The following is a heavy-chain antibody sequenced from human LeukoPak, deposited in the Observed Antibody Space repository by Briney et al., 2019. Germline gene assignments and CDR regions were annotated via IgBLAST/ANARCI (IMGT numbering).Heavy chain of an antibody. CDR3: AKAASSSWPSYYYGMDV. CDR2: ISISGSKT. CDR1: EFDFSSHA. Sequence: GGSLRLSCAASEFDFSSHAMTWVRQAPGKGLEWVSAISISGSKTYYADSVKGRFTISRDNSKNTLYLQMSSPRVDDTAVYYCAKAASSSWPSYYYGMDVWGQGTTVTVSS. V-gene: IGHV3-23*01. D-gene: IGHD6-13*01. J-gene: IGHJ6*02.